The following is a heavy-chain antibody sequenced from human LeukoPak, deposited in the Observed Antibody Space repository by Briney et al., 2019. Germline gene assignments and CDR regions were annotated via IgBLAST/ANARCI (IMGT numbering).Heavy chain of an antibody. CDR2: IFSSGNS. CDR3: ASQSNYDYYYYGMDV. V-gene: IGHV4-4*07. Sequence: SETLSLTCTVSGGSISGAYWSWIRQPAGKGLEWIGRIFSSGNSSYNPSLKSRVTMSVDTSKNQFSLKLSSVTAADTAVYYCASQSNYDYYYYGMDVWGQGTTVTVSS. J-gene: IGHJ6*02. CDR1: GGSISGAY. D-gene: IGHD1-7*01.